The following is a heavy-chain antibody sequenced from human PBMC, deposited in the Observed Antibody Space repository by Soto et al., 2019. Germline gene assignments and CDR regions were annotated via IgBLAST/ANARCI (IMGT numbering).Heavy chain of an antibody. CDR1: GFTFSSYA. D-gene: IGHD6-19*01. CDR2: ISGGGGGT. J-gene: IGHJ4*02. V-gene: IGHV3-23*01. CDR3: AVGVTVADYFDY. Sequence: GGSLRLSCAASGFTFSSYALYWVRQAPGKGLEWVSVISGGGGGTYYADSVKGRFTISRDNSKNTLYLQMNSLRAEDTAVYYCAVGVTVADYFDYWGQGTLVTVSS.